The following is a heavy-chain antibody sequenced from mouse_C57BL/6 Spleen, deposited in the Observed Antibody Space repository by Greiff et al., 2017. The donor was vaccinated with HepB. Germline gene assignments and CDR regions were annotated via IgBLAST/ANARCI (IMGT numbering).Heavy chain of an antibody. Sequence: EVKLQESEGGLVQPGSSMKLSCTASGFTFSDYYMAWVRQVPEKGLEWVANINYDGSSTYYLDSLKSRFIISRDNAKNILDLQMSSLKSEDTATYYGAREDYYGSSYGYFDVWGTGTTVTGAS. V-gene: IGHV5-16*01. CDR2: INYDGSST. CDR3: AREDYYGSSYGYFDV. CDR1: GFTFSDYY. D-gene: IGHD1-1*01. J-gene: IGHJ1*03.